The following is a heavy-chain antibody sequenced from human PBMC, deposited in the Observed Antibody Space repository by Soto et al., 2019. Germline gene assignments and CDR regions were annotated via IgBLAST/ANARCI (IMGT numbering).Heavy chain of an antibody. V-gene: IGHV3-30*03. D-gene: IGHD5-18*01. Sequence: PVGSLRLSCSSSVSTFISYGIHWFLQAPGKGLEWVAVISYDGSNKYYADSVKRRFTISRDNSKNTLYMQMNSLRAEDTAVYYCASVPKKPNVDTDRGYCGQGPIVNVSS. J-gene: IGHJ4*02. CDR1: VSTFISYG. CDR3: ASVPKKPNVDTDRGY. CDR2: ISYDGSNK.